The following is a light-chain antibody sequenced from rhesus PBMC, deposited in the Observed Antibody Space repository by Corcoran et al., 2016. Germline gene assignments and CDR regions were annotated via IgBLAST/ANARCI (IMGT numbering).Light chain of an antibody. J-gene: IGKJ1*01. CDR1: ESVGSY. CDR3: QQYNDLLWT. V-gene: IGKV3-40*03. CDR2: IAY. Sequence: EIVMTQSPATLSLSPGETATLSCRASESVGSYLAWYQQKPGQAPKLLVHIAYFRATGIPDRFSGRGSRTEFTLTIRSLEPEDVGVYPCQQYNDLLWTFGQGTKVEIK.